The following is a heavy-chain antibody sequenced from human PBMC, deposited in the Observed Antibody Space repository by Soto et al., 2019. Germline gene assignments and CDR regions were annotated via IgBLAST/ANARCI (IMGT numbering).Heavy chain of an antibody. CDR2: INPSGGST. V-gene: IGHV1-46*03. CDR1: GYTFTSYY. CDR3: ARGPLIMITFLVVIVDMTWFDP. Sequence: ASVKVSCKASGYTFTSYYMHWVRQAPGQGLEWMGIINPSGGSTSYAQKFQGRVTMTRDTSTSTVYMELSSLRPEDTAVYYCARGPLIMITFLVVIVDMTWFDPRAQRTPVPVS. J-gene: IGHJ5*02. D-gene: IGHD3-16*02.